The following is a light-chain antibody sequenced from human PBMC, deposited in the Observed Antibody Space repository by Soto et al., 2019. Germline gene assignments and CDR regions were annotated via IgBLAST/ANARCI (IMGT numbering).Light chain of an antibody. Sequence: EIVMTQSPATLSVSPGERATLSCRASQSVSSNLAWYQQKPGQAPRLLIYGASTRATGIPARFSGSGSWTEFTLTISSPQSEDFAVYDGQQYNNWPSWTFGQGTKVEIK. J-gene: IGKJ1*01. CDR3: QQYNNWPSWT. CDR2: GAS. V-gene: IGKV3-15*01. CDR1: QSVSSN.